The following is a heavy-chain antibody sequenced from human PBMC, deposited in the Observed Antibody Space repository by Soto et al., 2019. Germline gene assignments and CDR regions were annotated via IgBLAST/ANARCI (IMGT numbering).Heavy chain of an antibody. CDR3: ARIRSSGWYPQVDY. D-gene: IGHD6-19*01. Sequence: QVTLKESGPVLVKPTETLTLTCTVSGFSLSNARMGVSWIRQPPGKALEWLAHIFSNDEKSYSTSLKSRLTIXKXTXXSQVVPTMTNMDPVDTATYYCARIRSSGWYPQVDYWGQGTLVTVSS. V-gene: IGHV2-26*01. J-gene: IGHJ4*02. CDR1: GFSLSNARMG. CDR2: IFSNDEK.